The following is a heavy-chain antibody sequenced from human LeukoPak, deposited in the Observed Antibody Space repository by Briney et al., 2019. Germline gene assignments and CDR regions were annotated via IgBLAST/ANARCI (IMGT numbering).Heavy chain of an antibody. V-gene: IGHV3-30*04. J-gene: IGHJ4*02. D-gene: IGHD1-7*01. CDR1: GFTFSNFA. Sequence: GGSLRLSCAVSGFTFSNFAMHWVRQAPGKGLEWVAVISYDGSYKNNGDSVKGRFTISRDNSKNTLYLQMNSLRGEDTAVYYCAKDQGNWKYAFDSWGQGTLVTVSS. CDR3: AKDQGNWKYAFDS. CDR2: ISYDGSYK.